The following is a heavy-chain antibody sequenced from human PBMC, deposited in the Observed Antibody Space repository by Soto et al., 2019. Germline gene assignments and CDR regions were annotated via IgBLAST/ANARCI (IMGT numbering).Heavy chain of an antibody. CDR3: ARCGEQLVGGSYYYYYGMDV. CDR2: ISAYNGNT. J-gene: IGHJ6*02. CDR1: GYTFTSYG. Sequence: QVQLVQSGAEVKKPGASVKVSCKASGYTFTSYGISWVRQAPGQGLEWMGWISAYNGNTNYAQKLQGRVTMTTDTSTSTAYMELRSLRSDDTAVYYCARCGEQLVGGSYYYYYGMDVWGQGTTVTVSS. V-gene: IGHV1-18*01. D-gene: IGHD6-6*01.